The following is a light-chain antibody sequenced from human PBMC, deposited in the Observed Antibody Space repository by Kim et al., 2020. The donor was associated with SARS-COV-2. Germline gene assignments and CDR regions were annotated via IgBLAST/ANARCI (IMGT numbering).Light chain of an antibody. CDR2: GAS. V-gene: IGKV3-15*01. Sequence: SVSPWERATLSCRASQSVSSNLAWYQQKPGQAPRLLIYGASTRATGIPARFSGSGSGTEFTLTISSLQSEDFAVYYCQQYSNWPLTFGGGTKLEI. J-gene: IGKJ4*01. CDR3: QQYSNWPLT. CDR1: QSVSSN.